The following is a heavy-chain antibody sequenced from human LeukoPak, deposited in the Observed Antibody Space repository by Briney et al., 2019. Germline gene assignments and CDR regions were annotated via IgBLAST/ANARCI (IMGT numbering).Heavy chain of an antibody. CDR3: ARSVFDYVYLDY. CDR1: GYPFTTSW. J-gene: IGHJ4*02. CDR2: IHAGNSDA. V-gene: IGHV5-51*01. Sequence: GESLKISCQGFGYPFTTSWIGWVRQLPGKGPEWTAIIHAGNSDAKYSPSFQGQVSISTDRSISTAYLHWSSLKASDTAMYYCARSVFDYVYLDYWGQGTLVTVSS. D-gene: IGHD3-9*01.